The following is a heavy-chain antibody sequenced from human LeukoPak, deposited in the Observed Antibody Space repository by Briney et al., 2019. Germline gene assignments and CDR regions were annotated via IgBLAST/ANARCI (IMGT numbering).Heavy chain of an antibody. CDR1: GFSNYW. Sequence: GESLKISCKASGFSNYWIGWVRQMPGKGLEWMGIIYFDGSDTRYSPSFQGQVTISADKSISTAYLQWSSLKASDTAIYYCARHFYGFDYWGQGTLVTVSS. D-gene: IGHD2/OR15-2a*01. V-gene: IGHV5-51*01. CDR3: ARHFYGFDY. CDR2: IYFDGSDT. J-gene: IGHJ4*02.